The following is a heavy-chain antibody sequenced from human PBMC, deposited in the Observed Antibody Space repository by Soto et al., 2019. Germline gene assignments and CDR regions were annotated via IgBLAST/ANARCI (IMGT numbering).Heavy chain of an antibody. D-gene: IGHD6-13*01. CDR1: DGYISSDGSC. CDR3: ARGLAAAGLFGFGP. V-gene: IGHV4-31*03. J-gene: IGHJ5*02. CDR2: LFYSGST. Sequence: SHPCSVVDGYISSDGSCCIRKRQNPGKGLEWIGCLFYSGSTYYNPSLKSRVTISVDTSKNQFSLKLSSVTAADTAVYYCARGLAAAGLFGFGPWGQGTLVTVSS.